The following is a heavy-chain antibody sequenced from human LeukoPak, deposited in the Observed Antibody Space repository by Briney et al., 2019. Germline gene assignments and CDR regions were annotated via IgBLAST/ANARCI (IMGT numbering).Heavy chain of an antibody. CDR2: IYTSGGT. Sequence: SETLSLTCTVSGVSISSYYWSWIRQPAGKGLEWIGRIYTSGGTNYNPSLKSRVTMSVVTSKNQFSLKLSSVTAADTAVYYCAGSSITMVSRDWYFDLWGRGTLVTVSS. V-gene: IGHV4-4*07. CDR3: AGSSITMVSRDWYFDL. D-gene: IGHD3-10*01. J-gene: IGHJ2*01. CDR1: GVSISSYY.